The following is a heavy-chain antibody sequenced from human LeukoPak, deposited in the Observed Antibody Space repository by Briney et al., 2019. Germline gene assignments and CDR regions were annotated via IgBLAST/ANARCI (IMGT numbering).Heavy chain of an antibody. CDR2: MNPISGNT. V-gene: IGHV1-8*01. CDR1: GYTFTSYD. Sequence: ASVKVSCKASGYTFTSYDINWVRQATGQGLEWMGWMNPISGNTGYAQKFQGRVTMTRNTSISTAYMELSSLRSEDTAVYYCARLYYDFWSGFVGYYYYYGMDVWGQGTTVTVSS. D-gene: IGHD3-3*01. CDR3: ARLYYDFWSGFVGYYYYYGMDV. J-gene: IGHJ6*02.